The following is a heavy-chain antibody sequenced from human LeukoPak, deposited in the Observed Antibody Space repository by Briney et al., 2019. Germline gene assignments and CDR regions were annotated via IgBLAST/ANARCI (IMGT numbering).Heavy chain of an antibody. CDR1: GVTFSRTW. J-gene: IGHJ3*01. CDR3: ARLILWQTSNAFDP. V-gene: IGHV3-7*03. Sequence: PGGSPRLSCVASGVTFSRTWMGWLRQAPGKGLEWLAHIKPDESRIFYMDAIKGRFAISRDNAKNSVFLQMSSLRAEDTAVYYCARLILWQTSNAFDPWGRGTMVTVSA. CDR2: IKPDESRI. D-gene: IGHD3-16*01.